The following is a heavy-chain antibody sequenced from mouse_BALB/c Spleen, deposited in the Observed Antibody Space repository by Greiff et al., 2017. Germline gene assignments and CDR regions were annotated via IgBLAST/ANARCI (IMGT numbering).Heavy chain of an antibody. CDR2: ISSGGSYT. V-gene: IGHV5-6-4*01. CDR1: GFTFSSYT. D-gene: IGHD3-1*01. J-gene: IGHJ3*01. CDR3: TRDSAGFAY. Sequence: EVQVVESGGGLVKPGGSLKLSCAASGFTFSSYTMSWVRQTPEKRLEWVATISSGGSYTYYPDSVKGRFTISRDNAKNTLYLQMSSLKSEDTAMYYCTRDSAGFAYWGQGTLVTVSA.